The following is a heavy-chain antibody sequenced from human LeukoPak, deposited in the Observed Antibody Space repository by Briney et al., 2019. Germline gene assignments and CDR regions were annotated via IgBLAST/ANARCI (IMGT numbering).Heavy chain of an antibody. CDR3: ARDNELDY. D-gene: IGHD2-8*01. CDR1: DGSISSYY. Sequence: SETLSLTCTVSDGSISSYYWSWIRQPPGKGLEWIGHIYDSGSTNYNSSLKSRVTISVDTSKNQFSLKLSSVTAADTAVYYCARDNELDYWGQGTLVTVSS. V-gene: IGHV4-59*01. CDR2: IYDSGST. J-gene: IGHJ4*02.